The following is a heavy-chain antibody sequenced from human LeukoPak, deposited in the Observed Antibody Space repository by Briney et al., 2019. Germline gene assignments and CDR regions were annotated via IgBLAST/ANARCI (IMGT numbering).Heavy chain of an antibody. J-gene: IGHJ5*02. D-gene: IGHD6-13*01. CDR1: GGSISSYY. Sequence: PSETLSLTCTVSGGSISSYYWSWIRQPPGKGLEWIGYIYYSASTNYNPSLKSRVTISVDTSKNQFSLNLSSVTAADTAVYYCARAGYNSRRFDPWGQGTLVTVSS. V-gene: IGHV4-59*01. CDR3: ARAGYNSRRFDP. CDR2: IYYSAST.